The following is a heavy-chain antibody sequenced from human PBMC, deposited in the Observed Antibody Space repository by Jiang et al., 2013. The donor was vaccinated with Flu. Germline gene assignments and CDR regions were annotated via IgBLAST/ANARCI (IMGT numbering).Heavy chain of an antibody. CDR3: ARGRWGYDLNPIDY. D-gene: IGHD3-16*01. CDR2: SNPIFGTA. J-gene: IGHJ4*02. Sequence: SGAEVKKPGSSVMVSCKVSGDSFSSYPISWVRQAPGQGLEWMGGSNPIFGTADYAQKFQGRVTFTADKSTSTAYMELTSLRSDDTAVYFCARGRWGYDLNPIDYWGQGTLVTVSS. V-gene: IGHV1-69*06. CDR1: GDSFSSYP.